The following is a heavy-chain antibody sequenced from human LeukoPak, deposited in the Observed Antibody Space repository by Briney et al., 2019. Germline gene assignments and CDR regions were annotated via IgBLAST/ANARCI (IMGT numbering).Heavy chain of an antibody. CDR3: ASLGDIAASAH. Sequence: SETLSLTCTVSGGSISSSSYYWGWIRQPPGKGLEWIGSIYYSGSTYYNPSLKSRVTISVDTSKNQFSLKLSSVTAADTAVYYCASLGDIAASAHWGQGTLVTVSS. V-gene: IGHV4-39*07. CDR1: GGSISSSSYY. D-gene: IGHD6-13*01. J-gene: IGHJ4*02. CDR2: IYYSGST.